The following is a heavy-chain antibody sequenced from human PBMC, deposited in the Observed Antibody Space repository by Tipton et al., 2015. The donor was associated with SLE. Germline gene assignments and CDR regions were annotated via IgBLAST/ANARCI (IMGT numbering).Heavy chain of an antibody. CDR1: GGSISSGGYY. CDR3: ASPTGEGAFDI. J-gene: IGHJ3*02. V-gene: IGHV4-31*03. CDR2: IYYSGST. Sequence: LRLSCTVSGGSISSGGYYWSWIRQHPGKGLEWIGYIYYSGSTYYNPSLKSRVTISVDTSKNQFSLKLSSGTDADTAVYDCASPTGEGAFDIWGQGTMVTVSS. D-gene: IGHD7-27*01.